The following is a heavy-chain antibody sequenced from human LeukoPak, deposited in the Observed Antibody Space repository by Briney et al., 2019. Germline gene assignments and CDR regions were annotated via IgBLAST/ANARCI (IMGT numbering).Heavy chain of an antibody. CDR2: IFYSGST. J-gene: IGHJ6*03. Sequence: SETLSLTCTVSSGSISTSNYYWGWVRQPPGKALEWIGIIFYSGSTYYDPSLKSRVTISVDTSKNQFSLMLSPVTVADTAVYYCARRRAYYGSGSRYYYMDVWGKGTTVTISS. D-gene: IGHD3-10*01. CDR3: ARRRAYYGSGSRYYYMDV. CDR1: SGSISTSNYY. V-gene: IGHV4-39*07.